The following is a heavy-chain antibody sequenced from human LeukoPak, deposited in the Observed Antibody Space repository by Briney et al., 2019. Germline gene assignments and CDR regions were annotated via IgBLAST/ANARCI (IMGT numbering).Heavy chain of an antibody. D-gene: IGHD3-10*01. V-gene: IGHV1-2*04. Sequence: GASVKVSCKASGYTFTGYYMHWVRQAPGQGLEWMGWINPNSGGTNYAQKFQGWVTMTRDTSISTAYMELSRLRSDDTAVYYCARNLRGADGGYFDYWGQGTLVTVSS. CDR3: ARNLRGADGGYFDY. J-gene: IGHJ4*02. CDR2: INPNSGGT. CDR1: GYTFTGYY.